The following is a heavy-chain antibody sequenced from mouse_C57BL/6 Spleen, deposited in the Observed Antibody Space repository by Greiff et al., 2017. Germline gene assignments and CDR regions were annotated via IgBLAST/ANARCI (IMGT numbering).Heavy chain of an antibody. CDR2: INYDGSST. V-gene: IGHV5-16*01. J-gene: IGHJ1*03. CDR3: ARVGNGKGYFDV. Sequence: EVKLVESEGGLVQPGSSMKLSCTASGFTFSDYYMAWVRQVPEKGLEWVANINYDGSSTYYLDSLKSRFIISGDNAKNILYLQMSSLKSEDTATYYCARVGNGKGYFDVWGTGTTVTVSS. CDR1: GFTFSDYY.